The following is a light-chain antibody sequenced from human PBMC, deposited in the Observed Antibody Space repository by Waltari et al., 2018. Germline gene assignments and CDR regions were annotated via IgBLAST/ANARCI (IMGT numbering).Light chain of an antibody. V-gene: IGLV2-14*03. Sequence: QSALTQPASVSGSPGQSISISCTGTSRAVVGYNFVSWYQRLPGKAPKLIIYDVGNRPAGFSNRFSGSKSGNTASLIISGLQADDEADYYCCSYTRSGSLVFGGGTKLTVL. CDR1: SRAVVGYNF. CDR3: CSYTRSGSLV. J-gene: IGLJ2*01. CDR2: DVG.